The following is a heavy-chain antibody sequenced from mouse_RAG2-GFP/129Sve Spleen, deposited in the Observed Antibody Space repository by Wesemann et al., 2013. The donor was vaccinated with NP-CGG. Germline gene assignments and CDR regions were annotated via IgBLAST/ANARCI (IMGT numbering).Heavy chain of an antibody. CDR2: IYPGSGST. V-gene: IGHV1-83*01. CDR3: ARRGYDGAWFAY. Sequence: WIGEIYPGSGSTYYNEKFKGKATLTADKSSNTAYMQLSSLTSEDSAVYFCARRGYDGAWFAYWGAKGGLWVTVSA. J-gene: IGHJ3*01. D-gene: IGHD2-2*01.